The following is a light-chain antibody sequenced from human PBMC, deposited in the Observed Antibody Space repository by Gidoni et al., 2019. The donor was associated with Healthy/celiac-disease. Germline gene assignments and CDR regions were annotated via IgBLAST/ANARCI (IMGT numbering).Light chain of an antibody. CDR1: QSISSW. V-gene: IGKV1-5*03. Sequence: DIQMTQSPSTLSASVGDRVTITCRASQSISSWLAWYKQKPGKAPKLLIYKASNLESGVPSRFSGSGSGTEFTLTISSLQPDDFATYYCQHYNSYSCSFGQGTKLEIK. J-gene: IGKJ2*04. CDR2: KAS. CDR3: QHYNSYSCS.